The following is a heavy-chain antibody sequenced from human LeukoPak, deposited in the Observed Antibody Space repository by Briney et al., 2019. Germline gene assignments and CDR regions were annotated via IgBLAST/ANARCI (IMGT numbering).Heavy chain of an antibody. CDR2: IKQDGSEK. D-gene: IGHD2-2*01. Sequence: GGSLRLSCAASGFTFSSYWMSWVRQAPGKGLEWVANIKQDGSEKYYVDSVKGRFTISRDNAKNSLYLQMNSLRAEDTAVYYCAREDCSSTSCYLSYYYYYYGMDVWGQGTTVTVSS. CDR1: GFTFSSYW. CDR3: AREDCSSTSCYLSYYYYYYGMDV. V-gene: IGHV3-7*01. J-gene: IGHJ6*02.